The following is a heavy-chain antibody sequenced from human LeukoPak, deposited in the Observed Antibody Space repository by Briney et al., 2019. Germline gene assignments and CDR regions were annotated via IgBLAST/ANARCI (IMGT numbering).Heavy chain of an antibody. CDR1: GFTFSSYA. J-gene: IGHJ3*02. CDR3: ARDPRYYDILTGYYSHAFDI. Sequence: GGSLRLSCAASGFTFSSYAMSWVRQAPGKGLEWVSSISSSSSYIYYADSVKGRFTISRDNAKNSLYLQMNSLRAEDTAVYYCARDPRYYDILTGYYSHAFDIWGQGTMVTVSS. CDR2: ISSSSSYI. V-gene: IGHV3-21*01. D-gene: IGHD3-9*01.